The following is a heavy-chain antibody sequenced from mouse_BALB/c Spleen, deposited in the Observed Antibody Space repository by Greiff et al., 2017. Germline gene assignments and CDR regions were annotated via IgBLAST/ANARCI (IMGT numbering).Heavy chain of an antibody. D-gene: IGHD2-2*01. CDR2: IYPGGGYT. J-gene: IGHJ2*01. V-gene: IGHV1-63*02. CDR3: ARYDGYHFDY. CDR1: GYTFTNYW. Sequence: QVQLQQPGSVLVRPGASVKLSCKASGYTFTNYWLGWVKQRPGHGLEWIGDIYPGGGYTNYNEKFKGKATLTADTSSSTAYMQLSSLTSEDSAVYFCARYDGYHFDYWGQGTTLTVSS.